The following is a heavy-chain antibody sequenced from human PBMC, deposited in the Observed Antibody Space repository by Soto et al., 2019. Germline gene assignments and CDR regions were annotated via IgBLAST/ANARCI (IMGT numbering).Heavy chain of an antibody. CDR1: GGTFSSYA. J-gene: IGHJ4*02. V-gene: IGHV1-69*06. Sequence: AASVKVSCKASGGTFSSYAISWVRQAPGQGLEWMGGIIPIFGTANYAQKFQGRVTITADKSTSTAYMELSSLRSEDTAVYYCARGNYDILTGYYPTFDYWGQGTLVTVSS. CDR3: ARGNYDILTGYYPTFDY. D-gene: IGHD3-9*01. CDR2: IIPIFGTA.